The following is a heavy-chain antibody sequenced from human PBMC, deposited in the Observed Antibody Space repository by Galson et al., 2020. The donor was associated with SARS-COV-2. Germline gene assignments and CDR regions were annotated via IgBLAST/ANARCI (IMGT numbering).Heavy chain of an antibody. D-gene: IGHD5-12*01. CDR2: ILHDGSRK. CDR3: ARDYLSYSGYDWSPDY. CDR1: GFAFSSYA. V-gene: IGHV3-30*01. J-gene: IGHJ4*02. Sequence: GVSLRLSCAASGFAFSSYAMHWVRQAPGKGLEWVAVILHDGSRKFYAASVKGRFSISRDNSENTLYLQMNSLRTEDTAVYYCARDYLSYSGYDWSPDYWGQGTLVTVSS.